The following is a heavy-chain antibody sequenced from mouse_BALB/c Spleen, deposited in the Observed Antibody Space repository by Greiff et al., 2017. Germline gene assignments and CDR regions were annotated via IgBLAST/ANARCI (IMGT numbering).Heavy chain of an antibody. Sequence: QVQLQQPGAELVKPGAPVKLSCKASGYTFTSYWMNWVKQRPGRGLEWIGRIDPSDSETHYNQKFKDKATLTVDKSSSTAYIQLSSLTSEDSAVYYCAREGGLTGTRNFDYWGQGTTLTVSS. CDR2: IDPSDSET. J-gene: IGHJ2*01. V-gene: IGHV1-69*02. D-gene: IGHD4-1*01. CDR3: AREGGLTGTRNFDY. CDR1: GYTFTSYW.